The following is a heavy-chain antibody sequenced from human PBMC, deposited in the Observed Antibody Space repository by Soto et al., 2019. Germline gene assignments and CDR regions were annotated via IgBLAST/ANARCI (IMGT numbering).Heavy chain of an antibody. CDR1: GASISDNW. CDR3: ARHTSVPRTRGFDY. Sequence: QVQLQESGPGLVKPSGTLSLTCAVSGASISDNWWSWVRQPPGKGLEWIGESYHSGTTQYNPSLWSRVAMSVDKSNNRLSLNLNSVTSADTAVYYCARHTSVPRTRGFDYWGQSTLVTVSS. CDR2: SYHSGTT. V-gene: IGHV4-4*02. D-gene: IGHD2-21*01. J-gene: IGHJ4*02.